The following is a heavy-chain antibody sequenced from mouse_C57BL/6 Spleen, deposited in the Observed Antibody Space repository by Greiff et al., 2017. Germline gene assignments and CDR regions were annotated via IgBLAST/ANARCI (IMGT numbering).Heavy chain of an antibody. CDR2: IDPANGNT. CDR1: GFNIKNTH. V-gene: IGHV14-3*01. D-gene: IGHD3-2*02. J-gene: IGHJ3*01. Sequence: VQLQQSVAELVRPGASVKLSCTASGFNIKNTHMHWVKQRPEQGLEWIGRIDPANGNTKYAPKFQGKATITADTSSNAAYLQLSSLTSEDTAIYYCARSEDSSGRFAYWGQGTLVTVSA. CDR3: ARSEDSSGRFAY.